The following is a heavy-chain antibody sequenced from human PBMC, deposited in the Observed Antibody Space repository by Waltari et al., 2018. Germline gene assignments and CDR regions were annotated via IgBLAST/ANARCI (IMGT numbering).Heavy chain of an antibody. V-gene: IGHV4-38-2*01. Sequence: QVQLQESGPELVKPSETLSLTCAVSGYSISSGYYWGWIRQPPGKGLEWIGSIYHSGSTYYNPSLKSRVTISVDTSKNQFSLKLSSVTAADTAVYYCARPLSLTTVPHDAFDIWGQGTMVTVSS. CDR2: IYHSGST. CDR3: ARPLSLTTVPHDAFDI. CDR1: GYSISSGYY. D-gene: IGHD4-17*01. J-gene: IGHJ3*02.